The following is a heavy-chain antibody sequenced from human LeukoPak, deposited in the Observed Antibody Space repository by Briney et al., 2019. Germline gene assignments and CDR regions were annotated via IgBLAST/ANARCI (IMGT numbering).Heavy chain of an antibody. CDR2: IYHSGST. J-gene: IGHJ4*02. Sequence: PSETLSLTCAVSGYSISSGYYWGWIRQPPGQGLAWIGSIYHSGSTYYNPSLKSRVTISVDTSKHQFSLKLSSVTAADTAVYYCASQPNYYGSGSYYYWGQGTLVAVSS. CDR1: GYSISSGYY. CDR3: ASQPNYYGSGSYYY. V-gene: IGHV4-38-2*01. D-gene: IGHD3-10*01.